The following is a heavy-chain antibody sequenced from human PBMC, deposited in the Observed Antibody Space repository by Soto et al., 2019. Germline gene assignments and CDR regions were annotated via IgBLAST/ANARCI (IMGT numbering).Heavy chain of an antibody. V-gene: IGHV1-2*02. Sequence: QVQLVQSGAEVKKPGASVKVSCKPSGHTFSAYYMHWVRLAPGQGLEWMGWINPNSGDTKYAQKFQGRVTMTRDMSIRTVYMEVSRLRSDDTAVYYCARALVRFLEWLPDDYYYTMDVWGQGTTVTVSS. J-gene: IGHJ6*02. D-gene: IGHD3-3*01. CDR2: INPNSGDT. CDR1: GHTFSAYY. CDR3: ARALVRFLEWLPDDYYYTMDV.